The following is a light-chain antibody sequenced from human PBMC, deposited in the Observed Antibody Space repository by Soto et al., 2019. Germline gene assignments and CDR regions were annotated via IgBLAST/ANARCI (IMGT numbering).Light chain of an antibody. J-gene: IGKJ4*01. CDR2: DAS. Sequence: EIVLTQSPATLSLSPGERATLSCRASLSISNYLVWYQQKPGQAPRLLIYDASNRATGIPARFSGSGSGTDFTLTISSLEPEDFAIYYCQQRSNWPPLTFGGGTKVEIK. CDR3: QQRSNWPPLT. V-gene: IGKV3-11*01. CDR1: LSISNY.